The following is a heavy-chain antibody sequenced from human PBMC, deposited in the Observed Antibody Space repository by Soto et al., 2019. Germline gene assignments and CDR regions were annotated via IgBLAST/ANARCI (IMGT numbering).Heavy chain of an antibody. CDR1: GFTFSSYD. CDR2: IGTAGDT. CDR3: AKDLVVVVPRGFDP. D-gene: IGHD3-22*01. Sequence: GGSLRLSCAASGFTFSSYDMHWVRQATGKGLEWVSAIGTAGDTYYPGSVKGRFTISRENAKNSLYLQMNSLRAEDTAVYYCAKDLVVVVPRGFDPWGQGTLVTVSS. V-gene: IGHV3-13*01. J-gene: IGHJ5*02.